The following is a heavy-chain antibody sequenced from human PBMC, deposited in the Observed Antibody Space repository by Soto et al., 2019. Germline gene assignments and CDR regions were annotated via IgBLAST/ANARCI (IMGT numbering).Heavy chain of an antibody. V-gene: IGHV2-5*02. J-gene: IGHJ6*02. D-gene: IGHD2-21*02. Sequence: QITLKESGPTLVKPTQTLTLTCTFSGFSLNTGGMGVGWIRQPPGKALEWLALFYWDGDRRYSPSLMSRLTIAKDTSKNQVVLPMTNMDPVDTATYYCVHSRCGGDCLQSYSSHYYYGMDIWGQGTTVTVSS. CDR2: FYWDGDR. CDR1: GFSLNTGGMG. CDR3: VHSRCGGDCLQSYSSHYYYGMDI.